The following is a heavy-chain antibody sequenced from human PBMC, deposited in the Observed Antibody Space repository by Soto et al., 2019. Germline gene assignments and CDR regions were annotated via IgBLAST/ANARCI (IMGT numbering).Heavy chain of an antibody. Sequence: QVQLVESGGGLVKPGGSLRLSCAASGFTFSDYYMSWIRQAPGKGLEWVSYISSSSSYTNYADSVKGRFTISRDNAKNSLYLQMNSLRAEDTAVYYCAKSAKGDYVIRGNYFDYWGQGTLVTVSS. D-gene: IGHD4-17*01. V-gene: IGHV3-11*06. CDR2: ISSSSSYT. CDR1: GFTFSDYY. CDR3: AKSAKGDYVIRGNYFDY. J-gene: IGHJ4*02.